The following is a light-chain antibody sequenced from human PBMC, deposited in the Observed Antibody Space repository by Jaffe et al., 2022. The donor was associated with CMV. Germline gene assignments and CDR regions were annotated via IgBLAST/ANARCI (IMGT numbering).Light chain of an antibody. CDR2: EDN. V-gene: IGLV6-57*04. J-gene: IGLJ3*02. CDR1: RGNIATNY. Sequence: NFMLTQPHSVSESPGKTVTISCTRSRGNIATNYVQWYQQRPGSAPTTVIYEDNQRPSGVPDRFSGSIDTSSNSASLTISGLTTEDEADYYCQSHTPNSWVFGGGTRLTVL. CDR3: QSHTPNSWV.